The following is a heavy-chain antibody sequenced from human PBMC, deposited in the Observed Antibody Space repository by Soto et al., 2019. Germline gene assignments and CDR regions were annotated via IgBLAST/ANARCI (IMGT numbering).Heavy chain of an antibody. V-gene: IGHV3-30-3*01. CDR2: ISYDGNNK. D-gene: IGHD3-16*01. CDR3: ARELGDLTYYYYGMDV. J-gene: IGHJ6*02. Sequence: QVQLVESGGGVVQPGRSLRLSCAASGFTFSSYAMHWVRKAPGKGLEWVAVISYDGNNKYYADSGKGRFTISRDNSKNTLYLQMNSLRAEDTAVYYCARELGDLTYYYYGMDVWGQGTTVTVSS. CDR1: GFTFSSYA.